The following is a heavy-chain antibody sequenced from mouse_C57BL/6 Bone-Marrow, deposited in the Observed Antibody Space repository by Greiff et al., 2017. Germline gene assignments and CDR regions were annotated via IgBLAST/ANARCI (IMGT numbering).Heavy chain of an antibody. CDR1: GYSFTDYT. CDR3: AREDSNYVDY. Sequence: EVHLVESGPELVKPGASVKISCKASGYSFTDYTMNWVKQSNGKSLEWIGVINPNYGSTNYNLKFKGKATLTVDQSSSTAYMQLNSLTSEDSAVYYCAREDSNYVDYWGQGTLVTVSA. V-gene: IGHV1-39*01. J-gene: IGHJ3*01. CDR2: INPNYGST. D-gene: IGHD2-5*01.